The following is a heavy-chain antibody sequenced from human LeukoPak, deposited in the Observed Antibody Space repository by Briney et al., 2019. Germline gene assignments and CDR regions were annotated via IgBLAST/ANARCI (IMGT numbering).Heavy chain of an antibody. V-gene: IGHV4-4*02. CDR3: ARPPAGYYGSGALQN. D-gene: IGHD3-10*01. CDR2: IYHSGST. CDR1: GFTFSTFAM. Sequence: GSLRLSCEASGFTFSTFAMIWVRQPPGKGLEWIGEIYHSGSTNYNPSLKSRVTISVDKSKNQFSLKLSSVTAADTAVYYCARPPAGYYGSGALQNWGQGTLVTVSS. J-gene: IGHJ4*02.